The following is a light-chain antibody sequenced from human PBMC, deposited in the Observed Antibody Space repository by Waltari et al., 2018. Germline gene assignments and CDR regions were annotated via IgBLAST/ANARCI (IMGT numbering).Light chain of an antibody. J-gene: IGKJ2*01. CDR1: QSIGTS. V-gene: IGKV3-15*01. CDR2: HAS. Sequence: EIVMTQSPATLSVSPGERATPSCRASQSIGTSLAWFPQKPGQAPRLLIYHASTRATGIPARLSGSGSGTEFTLTIGSLQSEDFAVYYCQQYYDWRSFGQGTKLEIK. CDR3: QQYYDWRS.